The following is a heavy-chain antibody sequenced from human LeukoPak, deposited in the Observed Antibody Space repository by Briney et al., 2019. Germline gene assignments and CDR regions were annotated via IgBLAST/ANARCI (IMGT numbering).Heavy chain of an antibody. V-gene: IGHV4-59*01. CDR2: IYYSGST. Sequence: SETLSLTCTVSGGSISSYYWSWIRQPPGKGLEWIGYIYYSGSTNYNPSLKSRVTISVDTSKNQFSLKLSSVTAADTAVYYCARDVYNPGWFDPWGQGTLVTVSS. D-gene: IGHD5-24*01. CDR3: ARDVYNPGWFDP. J-gene: IGHJ5*02. CDR1: GGSISSYY.